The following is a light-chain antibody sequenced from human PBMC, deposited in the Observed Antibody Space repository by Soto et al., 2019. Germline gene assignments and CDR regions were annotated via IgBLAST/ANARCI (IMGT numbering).Light chain of an antibody. V-gene: IGLV1-40*01. CDR2: GNS. CDR1: SSNIGAGYD. J-gene: IGLJ2*01. CDR3: QSYDSSLSALV. Sequence: QSVLTQPPSVSGAPGQRVTISCAGSSSNIGAGYDVHWYQQLPGTAPKLLIYGNSNRPSGVPDRFSGSKSGTSASLAITGLQAADEADCYCQSYDSSLSALVFGGGTKLTVL.